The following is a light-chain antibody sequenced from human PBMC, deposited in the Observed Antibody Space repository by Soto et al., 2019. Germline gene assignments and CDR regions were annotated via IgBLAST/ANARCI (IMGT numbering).Light chain of an antibody. J-gene: IGKJ4*01. V-gene: IGKV1-39*01. CDR1: QNISNI. CDR2: ESS. Sequence: DIQMTQSPSSLSASAGDRVTITCRASQNISNILNWYQQKPGKAPNLLIYESSILQSGVPSRFSGGGSGTDFTLTISDLQPEDFATYYCQQTYKIPLTFAGGTKVEIK. CDR3: QQTYKIPLT.